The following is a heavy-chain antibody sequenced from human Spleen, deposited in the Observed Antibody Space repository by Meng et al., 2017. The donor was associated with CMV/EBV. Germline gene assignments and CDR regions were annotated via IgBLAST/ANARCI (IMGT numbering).Heavy chain of an antibody. V-gene: IGHV1-2*02. CDR1: GYTLNGYY. CDR3: ASEPLHSDSSNQFDN. J-gene: IGHJ4*02. Sequence: SGYTLNGYYIHWVRQASGQRLQWMGWINPRMGGTNYAQKFEGRVTLSGDTSISTFYMELTRLTSDDTAVYYCASEPLHSDSSNQFDNWGPGTLVTVSS. D-gene: IGHD1-14*01. CDR2: INPRMGGT.